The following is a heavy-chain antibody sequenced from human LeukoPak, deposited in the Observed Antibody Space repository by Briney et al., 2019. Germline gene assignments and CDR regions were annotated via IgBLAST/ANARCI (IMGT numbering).Heavy chain of an antibody. V-gene: IGHV3-15*01. CDR1: GFTFSSYS. CDR2: IKSKTDGGTT. D-gene: IGHD6-19*01. J-gene: IGHJ4*02. Sequence: GGSLRLSCAASGFTFSSYSMNWVRQAPGKGLEWVGRIKSKTDGGTTDYAAPVKGRFTISRDDSKNTLYLQMNSLKTEDTAVYYCTTDPDLSSGWLFDYWGQGTLVTVSS. CDR3: TTDPDLSSGWLFDY.